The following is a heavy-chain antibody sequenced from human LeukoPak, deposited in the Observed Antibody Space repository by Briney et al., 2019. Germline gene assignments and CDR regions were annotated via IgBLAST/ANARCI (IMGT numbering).Heavy chain of an antibody. CDR1: GFTFSSYA. CDR2: ISYDGSNK. J-gene: IGHJ6*03. V-gene: IGHV3-30-3*01. Sequence: GRSLRLSCAASGFTFSSYAMHWVRQAPGKGLEWVAVISYDGSNKYYADSVKGRFTISRDNSKNTLYLQMNSLRSEDTAVYYCARASRYCSSTSCYLTYYYYYMDVWGKGTTVTVSS. D-gene: IGHD2-2*01. CDR3: ARASRYCSSTSCYLTYYYYYMDV.